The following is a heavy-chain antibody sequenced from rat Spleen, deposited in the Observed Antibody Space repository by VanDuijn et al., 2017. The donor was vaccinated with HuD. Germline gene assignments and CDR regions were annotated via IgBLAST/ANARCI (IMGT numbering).Heavy chain of an antibody. CDR2: ISTSGTNT. V-gene: IGHV5-25*01. J-gene: IGHJ3*01. Sequence: EVQLVESGGGLVQPGRSMKLSCAASGFTFSNDYMAWVRQAPTQGLEWVASISTSGTNTYYRDSVKGRFTISRDNAKSTLYLQMNSLRSEDTATYYCTPYEGGSAYWGQGTLVTVSS. CDR3: TPYEGGSAY. CDR1: GFTFSNDY. D-gene: IGHD1-12*01.